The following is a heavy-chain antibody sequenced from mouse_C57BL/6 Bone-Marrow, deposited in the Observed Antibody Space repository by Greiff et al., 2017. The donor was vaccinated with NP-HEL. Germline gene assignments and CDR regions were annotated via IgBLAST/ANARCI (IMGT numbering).Heavy chain of an antibody. V-gene: IGHV1-59*01. CDR3: ARERDGGYDAWFAY. CDR2: IDPSDSYT. Sequence: QVQLQQPGAELVRPGTSVKLSCKASGYTFTSYWMHWVKQRPGQGLEWIGVIDPSDSYTNYNQKFKGKATLTVDTSSSTAYMQLSSLTSEDSAVYYCARERDGGYDAWFAYWGQGTLVTVSA. D-gene: IGHD2-2*01. CDR1: GYTFTSYW. J-gene: IGHJ3*01.